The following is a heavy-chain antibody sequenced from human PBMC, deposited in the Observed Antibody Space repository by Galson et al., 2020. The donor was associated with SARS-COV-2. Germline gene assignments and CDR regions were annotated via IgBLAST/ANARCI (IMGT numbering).Heavy chain of an antibody. Sequence: GESLKISCAASGFTFNTYSMNWVRQVPGKGLEWISYISGSSNTIYYADAVKGRFTISRDNAKNSLFLQMNSLRAEDTAIYYCATPFYGGSSKYFHHWGQGTRVIVSS. CDR2: ISGSSNTI. D-gene: IGHD2-15*01. J-gene: IGHJ1*01. CDR1: GFTFNTYS. CDR3: ATPFYGGSSKYFHH. V-gene: IGHV3-48*04.